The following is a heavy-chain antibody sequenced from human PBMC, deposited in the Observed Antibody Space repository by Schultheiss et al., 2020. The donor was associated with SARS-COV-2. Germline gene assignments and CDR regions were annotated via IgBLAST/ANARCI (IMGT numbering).Heavy chain of an antibody. Sequence: GESLKISCEASGFIFSTHGMHWVRQAPGKGLQWVAVILSDGSNHYYADSVKGRFTISRDNSKNTLYLQMNSLRAEDTAVYYCAKERDEYSYGYFQHWGQGTLVTVSS. J-gene: IGHJ1*01. CDR2: ILSDGSNH. CDR3: AKERDEYSYGYFQH. CDR1: GFIFSTHG. D-gene: IGHD5-18*01. V-gene: IGHV3-30*02.